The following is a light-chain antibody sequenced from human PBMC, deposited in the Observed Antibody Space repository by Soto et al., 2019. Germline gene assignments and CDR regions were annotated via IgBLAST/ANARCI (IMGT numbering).Light chain of an antibody. CDR1: SSNIGAGSD. Sequence: QSVPTQPPSVSGAPGQRVPISCTGSSSNIGAGSDVHWYQQLPGTAPKLLIYGNSNRPSGVPDRFSGSKSGTSASLAITGLQAEDEADYYCQSYDSSLSGSVVFGGGTKLTVL. J-gene: IGLJ2*01. V-gene: IGLV1-40*01. CDR2: GNS. CDR3: QSYDSSLSGSVV.